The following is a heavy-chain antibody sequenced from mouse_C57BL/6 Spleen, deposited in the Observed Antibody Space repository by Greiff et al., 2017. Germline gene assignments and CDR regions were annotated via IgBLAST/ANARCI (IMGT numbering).Heavy chain of an antibody. CDR3: AREETGRFAY. CDR1: GYTFTDYY. Sequence: VQLQQSGPELVKPGASVKISCKASGYTFTDYYMNWVKQSHGKSLEWIGDINPNNGGTSYNQKFKGKATLTVDKSSSTAYMELRSLTSEDSAVYYCAREETGRFAYWGQGTLVTVSA. D-gene: IGHD3-3*01. V-gene: IGHV1-26*01. J-gene: IGHJ3*01. CDR2: INPNNGGT.